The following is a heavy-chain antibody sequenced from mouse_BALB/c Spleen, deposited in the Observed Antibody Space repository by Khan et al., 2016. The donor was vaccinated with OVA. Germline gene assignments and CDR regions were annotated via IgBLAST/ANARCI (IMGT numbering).Heavy chain of an antibody. Sequence: VQLQQSGAEVVKPGASVKLSCTASGFNIKDTYMHWVKQRPEQGLEWIGRIDPANGNTKYDPKFQGKATVTADTSSNTAYLQLSSLTSEYTAVYFCATYYFGSSRYFDYWGQGTTLTVSS. V-gene: IGHV14-3*02. J-gene: IGHJ2*01. CDR2: IDPANGNT. D-gene: IGHD1-1*01. CDR1: GFNIKDTY. CDR3: ATYYFGSSRYFDY.